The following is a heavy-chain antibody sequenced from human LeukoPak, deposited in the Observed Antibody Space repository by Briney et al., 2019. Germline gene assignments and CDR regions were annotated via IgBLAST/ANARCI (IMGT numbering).Heavy chain of an antibody. Sequence: GASVKVSCKASGGTFSSYAISWVRQAPGQGLEWMGRIIPILGIANYAQKFQGRVTITADKSTSTAYMELSSLRSEDTAVYYCARVTRGYDYYYYMDVWGKGTTVTVSS. CDR3: ARVTRGYDYYYYMDV. CDR1: GGTFSSYA. J-gene: IGHJ6*03. V-gene: IGHV1-69*04. D-gene: IGHD3-10*01. CDR2: IIPILGIA.